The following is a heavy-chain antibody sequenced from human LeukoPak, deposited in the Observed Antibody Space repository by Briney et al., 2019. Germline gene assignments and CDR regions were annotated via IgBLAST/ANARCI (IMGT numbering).Heavy chain of an antibody. D-gene: IGHD1-1*01. J-gene: IGHJ4*02. CDR2: VYHSGTT. V-gene: IGHV4-59*01. CDR3: ASQLGGTTFH. CDR1: GASISDYF. Sequence: PSETLSLTCTVSGASISDYFWSWIRQPPGEGLEWIGYVYHSGTTNYNPSLKSRVTISPDTSKTQFSLRLTSVTAADTAVYYCASQLGGTTFHWGQGALVTVSS.